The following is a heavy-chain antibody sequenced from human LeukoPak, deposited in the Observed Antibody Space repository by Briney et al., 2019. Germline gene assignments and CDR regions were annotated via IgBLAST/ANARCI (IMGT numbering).Heavy chain of an antibody. D-gene: IGHD3-22*01. CDR2: ISGSGGST. Sequence: PGGSLRLSCAASGFTFSSHAMSWVRQAPGKGLEWVSGISGSGGSTYYADSVKGRFTISRDKSKNTLYLQMNSLRAEDTAVYYCAKDQSTSYYYDTSGAKGPFDYWGQGTPVTVSS. CDR3: AKDQSTSYYYDTSGAKGPFDY. CDR1: GFTFSSHA. J-gene: IGHJ4*02. V-gene: IGHV3-23*01.